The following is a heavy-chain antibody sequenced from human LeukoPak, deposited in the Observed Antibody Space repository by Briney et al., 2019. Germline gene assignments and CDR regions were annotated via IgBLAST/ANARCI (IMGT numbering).Heavy chain of an antibody. CDR1: GFTFSSYA. CDR2: ISGSGGST. V-gene: IGHV3-23*01. Sequence: GGSLRLSCAASGFTFSSYAMSWVRQAPGKGLEWVSAISGSGGSTYYADSVKGRFTISRDNSKNTLYLQMTSLRAEDTAVYYCAKDAPKYVWGVRPIDYFDYWGQGTLVTVSS. J-gene: IGHJ4*02. CDR3: AKDAPKYVWGVRPIDYFDY. D-gene: IGHD3-16*01.